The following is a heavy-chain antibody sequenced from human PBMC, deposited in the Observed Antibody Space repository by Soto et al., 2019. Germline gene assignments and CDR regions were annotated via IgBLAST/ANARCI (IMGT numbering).Heavy chain of an antibody. V-gene: IGHV1-46*01. CDR2: IYPSGGNT. Sequence: QVQLVQSGAEVKNPGASVKISCTASGYNFINNYIYWVRQAPGQGLEYMGIIYPSGGNTKYAQKFQDRVTMTRDTSPNTVYLELTSLRFDDTAMYYCAKEGAEWGQGTLVTVSS. CDR1: GYNFINNY. CDR3: AKEGAE. J-gene: IGHJ4*02.